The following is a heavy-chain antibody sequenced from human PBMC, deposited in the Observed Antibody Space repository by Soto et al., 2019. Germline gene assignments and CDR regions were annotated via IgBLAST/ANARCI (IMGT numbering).Heavy chain of an antibody. CDR2: VYYGGST. CDR1: GGSISSSSYY. V-gene: IGHV4-39*01. D-gene: IGHD3-22*01. J-gene: IGHJ6*02. CDR3: AGGDYDHSSGYYVYYYTMDV. Sequence: SSETLSLTCTVSGGSISSSSYYWGWIRQPPGKGLEWIGNVYYGGSTYYNPSLKSRVTISVETSKSQFSLKLSSVTAADTAVYYCAGGDYDHSSGYYVYYYTMDVWAQGNTVTVSS.